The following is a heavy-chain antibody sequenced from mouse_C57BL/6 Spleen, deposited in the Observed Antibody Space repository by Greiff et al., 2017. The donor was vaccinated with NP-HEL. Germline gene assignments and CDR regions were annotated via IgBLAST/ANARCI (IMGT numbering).Heavy chain of an antibody. CDR3: ARIPYGSGSGFAY. D-gene: IGHD1-1*01. CDR2: IYPGSGNT. V-gene: IGHV1-66*01. CDR1: GYSFTSYY. Sequence: QVQLQQSGPELVKPGASVKISCKASGYSFTSYYIHWVKQRPGQGLEWIGWIYPGSGNTKYNEKFKGKATLTVDTSSSTAYMQLSSLTSEDSAVYYGARIPYGSGSGFAYWGQGTLVTVSA. J-gene: IGHJ3*01.